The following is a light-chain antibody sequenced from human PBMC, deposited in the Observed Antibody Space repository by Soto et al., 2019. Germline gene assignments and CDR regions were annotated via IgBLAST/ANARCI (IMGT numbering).Light chain of an antibody. CDR1: QSVSSNY. Sequence: EIVLTQSPDTVSLSPGETATLSCRASQSVSSNYLAWYQQKPGQAPRLLIYGASSKATGIPDRFSGSGSGTNFTLTITRLEPEDFAVFYCQQYDISIAFGQGTRLEIE. CDR2: GAS. CDR3: QQYDISIA. J-gene: IGKJ5*01. V-gene: IGKV3-20*01.